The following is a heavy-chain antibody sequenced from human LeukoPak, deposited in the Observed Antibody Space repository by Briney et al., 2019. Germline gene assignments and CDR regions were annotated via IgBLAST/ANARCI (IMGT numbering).Heavy chain of an antibody. V-gene: IGHV4-59*01. J-gene: IGHJ4*02. D-gene: IGHD6-25*01. Sequence: SETLSLTCTVSGGSISSYYWSWIRQPPGKGLEWIGYIYYSGSTNYNPSLKSRVTISVDTSKNQFSLKLSSVTAADTAVYYCARDLLGGSGSDYWGQGTLVTVSS. CDR2: IYYSGST. CDR1: GGSISSYY. CDR3: ARDLLGGSGSDY.